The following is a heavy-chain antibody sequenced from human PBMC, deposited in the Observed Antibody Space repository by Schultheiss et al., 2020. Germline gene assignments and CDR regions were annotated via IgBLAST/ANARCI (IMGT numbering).Heavy chain of an antibody. Sequence: SVKVSCKASGGTFSSYAISWVRQAPGQGLEWMGGIIPIFGTANYAQKFQGRVTITADESTSTAYMELSSLRSEDTAVYYCARSPDYGDYVPLGWFDPWGQGTLVTGSS. CDR3: ARSPDYGDYVPLGWFDP. CDR1: GGTFSSYA. D-gene: IGHD4-17*01. J-gene: IGHJ5*02. V-gene: IGHV1-69*13. CDR2: IIPIFGTA.